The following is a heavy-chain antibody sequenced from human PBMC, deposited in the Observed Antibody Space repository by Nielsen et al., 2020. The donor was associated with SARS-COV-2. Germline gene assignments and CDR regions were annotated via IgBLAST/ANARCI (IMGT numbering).Heavy chain of an antibody. CDR1: GFSLSNYW. CDR2: IRRDSGAR. V-gene: IGHV3-7*01. D-gene: IGHD1-26*01. Sequence: GESLKISCVGSGFSLSNYWMSWVRQAPGRGLEWVANIRRDSGARFYVDSVKGRFTISRDNAKNSLYLQMNSLRAEDTAVYYCARGGGGSYFFVDYWGQGTLVTVSS. J-gene: IGHJ4*02. CDR3: ARGGGGSYFFVDY.